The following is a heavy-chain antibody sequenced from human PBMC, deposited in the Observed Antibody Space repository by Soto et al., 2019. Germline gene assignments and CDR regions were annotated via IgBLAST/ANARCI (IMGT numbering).Heavy chain of an antibody. J-gene: IGHJ6*02. V-gene: IGHV4-30-4*08. Sequence: QVRLQQSGPGLVKPSQTLSLTCTVSGGSISSYYYYWTWIRQSPERGLEWIGYIHHSGSILYNPSLKSRVTISVDTSKNEFSLHLSSVTAADTAVYFCAREDDGGDTLDVWGQGTTVTVSS. CDR1: GGSISSYYYY. CDR2: IHHSGSI. CDR3: AREDDGGDTLDV. D-gene: IGHD2-21*02.